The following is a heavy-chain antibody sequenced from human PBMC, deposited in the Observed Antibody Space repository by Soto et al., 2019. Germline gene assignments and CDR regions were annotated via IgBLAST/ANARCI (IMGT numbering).Heavy chain of an antibody. CDR2: IYYSGST. Sequence: SETLSLTCTVSGGSTSSSSYYWSWIRQPPGKGLEWIGYIYYSGSTNYNPSLKSRVTISVDTSKNQFSLKLSSVTAADTAVYYCARAYGGFADYWGQGALVTVSS. CDR1: GGSTSSSSYY. V-gene: IGHV4-61*01. CDR3: ARAYGGFADY. J-gene: IGHJ4*02. D-gene: IGHD5-12*01.